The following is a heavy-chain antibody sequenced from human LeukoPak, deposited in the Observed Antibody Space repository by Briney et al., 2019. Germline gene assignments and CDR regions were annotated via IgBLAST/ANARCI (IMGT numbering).Heavy chain of an antibody. D-gene: IGHD3-22*01. CDR1: GFAFSNYA. V-gene: IGHV3-30*03. CDR2: ISYDGSNK. Sequence: GRSLRLSCAVSGFAFSNYAMHWVRQAPGKGLQWVAVISYDGSNKYYADSVKGRFTISRDNSRNTLFLQMNSLRAEDTAVYFCVRGVGLYDSIGYFDYWGQGTLVTVSS. J-gene: IGHJ4*02. CDR3: VRGVGLYDSIGYFDY.